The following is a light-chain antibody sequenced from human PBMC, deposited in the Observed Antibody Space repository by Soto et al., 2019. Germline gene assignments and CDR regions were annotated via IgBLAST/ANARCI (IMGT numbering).Light chain of an antibody. J-gene: IGLJ2*01. CDR1: SSDVGGYDS. CDR3: SSYTSSSTLV. CDR2: DVN. V-gene: IGLV2-14*03. Sequence: QSALTQPASVSGSPGQSITISCTGTSSDVGGYDSVSWYQQHPGKAPKLMIYDVNNRPSGVSNRVSGSKSGNTASLTISGLQTEDEADYYCSSYTSSSTLVFGGGTKLTVL.